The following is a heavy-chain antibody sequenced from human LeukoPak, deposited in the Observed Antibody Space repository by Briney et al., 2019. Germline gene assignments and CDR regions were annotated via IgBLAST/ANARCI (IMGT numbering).Heavy chain of an antibody. V-gene: IGHV3-21*01. D-gene: IGHD2-21*01. CDR3: ARGLCGGDCYDY. J-gene: IGHJ4*02. CDR2: ISSSSSYI. Sequence: PGGSLRLSCAASGYTFSSYSMNWVRQAPGKGLKWVSSISSSSSYIYYADSVKGRFTSSRDNAKNSLYLQMNSLRAEDTAVYYCARGLCGGDCYDYWGQGNLVTVSS. CDR1: GYTFSSYS.